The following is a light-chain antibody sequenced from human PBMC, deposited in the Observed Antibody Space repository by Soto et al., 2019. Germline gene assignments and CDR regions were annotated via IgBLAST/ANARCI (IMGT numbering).Light chain of an antibody. V-gene: IGLV1-40*01. CDR3: QSYANGLRVV. CDR2: GNN. Sequence: QTVVTQPPSVSGAPGQRVTISCTGSSSSVGAGYDVQWYQQLPGTAPKLLIYGNNNRPSGVPDRFSGSKSGTSASLAITGLQAEDEADYYCQSYANGLRVVFGGGTKLTVL. J-gene: IGLJ2*01. CDR1: SSSVGAGYD.